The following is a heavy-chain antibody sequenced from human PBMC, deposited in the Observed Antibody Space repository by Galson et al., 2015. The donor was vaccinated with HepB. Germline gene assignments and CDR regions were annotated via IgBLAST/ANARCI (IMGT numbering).Heavy chain of an antibody. CDR1: GYTFSYYP. V-gene: IGHV1-2*02. CDR3: ARRHIAAAGTSFDY. J-gene: IGHJ4*02. D-gene: IGHD6-13*01. Sequence: SVKVSCKASGYTFSYYPMHWVRQAPGQRLEWMGWINPNNGGANNTQKFQGRVTMTRDTSINTVYMELSRLRSDDTAVYYCARRHIAAAGTSFDYWGQGTLVTVSP. CDR2: INPNNGGA.